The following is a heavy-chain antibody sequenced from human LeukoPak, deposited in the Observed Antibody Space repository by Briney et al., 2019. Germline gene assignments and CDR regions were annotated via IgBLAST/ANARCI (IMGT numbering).Heavy chain of an antibody. CDR1: GYSISSGYY. D-gene: IGHD3-22*01. Sequence: SETLSLTCAVSGYSISSGYYWGWIRQPTGKGLEWIGSMSHSGSTYYNPSLKSRVTISVDTSKNQFSVKLSSVTAADTAVYYCARHHLYDSSGDGRYYFGYWGQGTLVTVSS. J-gene: IGHJ4*02. CDR2: MSHSGST. V-gene: IGHV4-38-2*01. CDR3: ARHHLYDSSGDGRYYFGY.